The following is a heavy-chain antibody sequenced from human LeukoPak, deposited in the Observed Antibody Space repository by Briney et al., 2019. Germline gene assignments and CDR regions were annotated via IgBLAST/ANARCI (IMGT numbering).Heavy chain of an antibody. J-gene: IGHJ5*02. Sequence: GASVKVSCKASGCTFTSYGISWVRQAPGQGLEWMVWISAYNGNTNYAQKLQGRVTMTTDTSTSTAYMELRSLRSDDTAVYYCARDGGYDILTGPNFDPWGQGTLVTVSS. D-gene: IGHD3-9*01. V-gene: IGHV1-18*01. CDR3: ARDGGYDILTGPNFDP. CDR1: GCTFTSYG. CDR2: ISAYNGNT.